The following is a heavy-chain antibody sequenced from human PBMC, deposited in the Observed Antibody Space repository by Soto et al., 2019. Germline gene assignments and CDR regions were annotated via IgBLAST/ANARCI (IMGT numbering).Heavy chain of an antibody. V-gene: IGHV3-30*18. CDR1: GFTFSSYG. J-gene: IGHJ6*03. Sequence: QVQLVESGGGVVQPGRSLRLSCAASGFTFSSYGMHWVRQAPGKGLEWVAVISYDGSNKYYADSVKGRFTISSDNSKNTLYLHMNSLRAEDTAVYYWAKVIQGYYYYMDVWGKGTTVTVSS. CDR2: ISYDGSNK. CDR3: AKVIQGYYYYMDV.